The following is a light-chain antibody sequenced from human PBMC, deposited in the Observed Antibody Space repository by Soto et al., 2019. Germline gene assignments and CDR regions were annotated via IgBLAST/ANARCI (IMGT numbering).Light chain of an antibody. CDR3: SSYTSSTTIV. CDR1: SSDVGAYNY. Sequence: QSVLAQPASVSGSPGQSITISCTGTSSDVGAYNYVSWYQQRPGKAPKVMIYEVSNRPSGVSNRFSGSKSGNTASLTISGLLAEDEADYYCSSYTSSTTIVFGTGTKATVL. V-gene: IGLV2-14*01. CDR2: EVS. J-gene: IGLJ1*01.